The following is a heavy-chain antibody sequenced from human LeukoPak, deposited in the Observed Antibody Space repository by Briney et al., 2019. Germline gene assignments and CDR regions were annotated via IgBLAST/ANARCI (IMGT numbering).Heavy chain of an antibody. CDR3: AREVLRNSYGS. Sequence: GGSLRLSCAAPGFIFSSYWMSWVRQAPGKGLEWVASIKQDGTEKYYVDSVKGRFTISRDNAKNSLYLQMNSLSADDTAFYYCAREVLRNSYGSWGQGILVTVSA. CDR2: IKQDGTEK. D-gene: IGHD5-18*01. J-gene: IGHJ5*02. V-gene: IGHV3-7*01. CDR1: GFIFSSYW.